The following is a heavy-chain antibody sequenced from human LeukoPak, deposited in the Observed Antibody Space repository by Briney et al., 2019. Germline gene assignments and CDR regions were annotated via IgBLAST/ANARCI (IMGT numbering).Heavy chain of an antibody. J-gene: IGHJ4*02. V-gene: IGHV3-53*01. CDR1: GFSVGDNY. D-gene: IGHD3-22*01. Sequence: PGGSLRLSCGASGFSVGDNYMTWVRQAPGKGLEWVSVLYRGGSTIYADSVRGRFTISRDRDNNTLYLQMNDLRAEDTAVYYCVRDYFTDTDGYYEHYLDIWGQGTLVTVSS. CDR2: LYRGGST. CDR3: VRDYFTDTDGYYEHYLDI.